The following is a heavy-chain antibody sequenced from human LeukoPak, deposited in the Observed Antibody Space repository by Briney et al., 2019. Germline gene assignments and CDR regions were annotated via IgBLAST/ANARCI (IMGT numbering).Heavy chain of an antibody. CDR1: GFTFSSYW. D-gene: IGHD2-15*01. CDR2: IKQDGSEK. Sequence: GGSLRLSCAASGFTFSSYWMSWVRRAPGKGLEWVANIKQDGSEKYYVDSVKGRFTISRDNAKNSLYLQMNSLRAEDTAVYYCARDAGYCSGGSCSDLFDYWGQGTLVTVSS. V-gene: IGHV3-7*01. CDR3: ARDAGYCSGGSCSDLFDY. J-gene: IGHJ4*02.